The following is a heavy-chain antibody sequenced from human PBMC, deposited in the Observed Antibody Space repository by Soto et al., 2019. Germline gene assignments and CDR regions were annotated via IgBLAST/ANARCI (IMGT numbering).Heavy chain of an antibody. J-gene: IGHJ1*01. Sequence: QVQLVESGGGVVQPGGSLRLSGAASGFTFSNYPMHWVREAPGKGLEWVAVISYDGSDKYYADSVKGRFTLSRDNSKNTLYLQMNSLTAEDTAVYFCARRTLENSRYPQHWGQGTLVTVSS. CDR2: ISYDGSDK. CDR1: GFTFSNYP. V-gene: IGHV3-30*14. D-gene: IGHD1-1*01. CDR3: ARRTLENSRYPQH.